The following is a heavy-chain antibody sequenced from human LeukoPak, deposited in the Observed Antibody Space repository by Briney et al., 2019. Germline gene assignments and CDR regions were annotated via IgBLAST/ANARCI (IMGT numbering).Heavy chain of an antibody. CDR2: IYYSGST. Sequence: GSLRLSCAASGFTFSSYSMNWVRQAPGKGLEWIGSIYYSGSTYYNPSLKSRVTISVDTSKNQFSLKLSSVTAADTAVYYCASTTGHDYGGYALDYWGQGTLVTVSS. CDR3: ASTTGHDYGGYALDY. J-gene: IGHJ4*02. D-gene: IGHD4-17*01. CDR1: GFTFSSYS. V-gene: IGHV4-39*07.